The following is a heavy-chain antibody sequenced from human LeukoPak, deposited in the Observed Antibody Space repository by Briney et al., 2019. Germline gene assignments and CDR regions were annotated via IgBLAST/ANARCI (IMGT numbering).Heavy chain of an antibody. Sequence: GGSLRLSCAASGFTFSTYAMTWVRQAPGKGLEWVSAFSISAGGTYYADSVEGRFTISRDTSKNTLYLQMNSLRAEDTAVYYCATFAGSSPVQYYFDYWGQGTLVTVAS. J-gene: IGHJ4*02. CDR2: FSISAGGT. CDR1: GFTFSTYA. D-gene: IGHD6-6*01. CDR3: ATFAGSSPVQYYFDY. V-gene: IGHV3-23*01.